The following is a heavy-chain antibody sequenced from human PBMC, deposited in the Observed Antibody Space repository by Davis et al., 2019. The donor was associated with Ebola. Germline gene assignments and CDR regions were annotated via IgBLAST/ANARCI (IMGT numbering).Heavy chain of an antibody. Sequence: SVKVSCKASGGTFSSYAISWVRQAPGQELEWMGGIIPIFGTANYAQKFQGRVTITADESTSTAYMELSSLRSEDTAVYYCARDHGIVVVPAGGWFDPWGQGTLVTVSS. CDR3: ARDHGIVVVPAGGWFDP. D-gene: IGHD2-2*01. CDR1: GGTFSSYA. V-gene: IGHV1-69*13. CDR2: IIPIFGTA. J-gene: IGHJ5*02.